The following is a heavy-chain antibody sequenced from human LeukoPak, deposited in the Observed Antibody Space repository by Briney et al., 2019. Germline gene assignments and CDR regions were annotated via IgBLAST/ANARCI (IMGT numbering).Heavy chain of an antibody. CDR1: GFNFYDYD. J-gene: IGHJ4*02. V-gene: IGHV3-33*08. CDR2: IRYDGSNI. CDR3: ARDLGKGGYFDY. Sequence: GGSLRLSCAASGFNFYDYDIQWVRQAPGKGLEWVAIIRYDGSNIYYVDSVKGRFTISRDNSKNTLYLQMNSLRVEDTAVYYCARDLGKGGYFDYWGQGTLVTVSS. D-gene: IGHD3-22*01.